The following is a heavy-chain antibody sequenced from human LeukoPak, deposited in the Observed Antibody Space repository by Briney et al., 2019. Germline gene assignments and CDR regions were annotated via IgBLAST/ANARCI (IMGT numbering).Heavy chain of an antibody. CDR2: INHSGST. V-gene: IGHV4-34*01. D-gene: IGHD2-21*02. J-gene: IGHJ3*02. CDR1: GGSISSYY. Sequence: SSETLSLTCTVSGGSISSYYWSWIRQPPGKGLEWIGEINHSGSTNYNPSLKSRVTISVDTSKNQFSLKLSSVTAADTAVYYCARTCGGDCSGAFDIWGQGTMVTVSS. CDR3: ARTCGGDCSGAFDI.